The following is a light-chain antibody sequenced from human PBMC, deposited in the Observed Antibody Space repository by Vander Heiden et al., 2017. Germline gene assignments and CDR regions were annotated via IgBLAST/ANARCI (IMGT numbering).Light chain of an antibody. CDR3: HLYKLYPLS. CDR2: AAS. J-gene: IGKJ3*01. V-gene: IGKV1-16*02. Sequence: DIQMTQSPSSLSASVGDRVTITCRESQAISNYLAWFQQKPGRAPKSRIYAASTLHSGVSSKCSGSGSGTDFTLTISSLQPEDFATDYCHLYKLYPLSFGPGTKVDMK. CDR1: QAISNY.